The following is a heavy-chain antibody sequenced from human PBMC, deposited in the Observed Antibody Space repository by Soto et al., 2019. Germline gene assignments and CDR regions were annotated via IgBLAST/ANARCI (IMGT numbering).Heavy chain of an antibody. CDR2: IVVGSGNT. J-gene: IGHJ6*03. Sequence: ASVKVSCKASGFTFTSSAMQWVRQARGQRLEWIGWIVVGSGNTNYAQKFQERVTITRDMSTSTAYMELSSLRSEDTAVYYCAADPRNGDYDYYYYYMDVWGKGTTVTVSS. CDR3: AADPRNGDYDYYYYYMDV. CDR1: GFTFTSSA. D-gene: IGHD4-17*01. V-gene: IGHV1-58*02.